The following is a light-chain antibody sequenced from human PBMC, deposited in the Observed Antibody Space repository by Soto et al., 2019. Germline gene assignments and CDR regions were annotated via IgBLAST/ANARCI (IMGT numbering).Light chain of an antibody. V-gene: IGKV3-20*01. Sequence: EIVLTQSPGTLSLSPGERATLSCRTSQSVSSSYLAWSQQKPGQAPRLLISATSSRAAGVPDRFSGSGSGPDFALTISRLEPQDTAVYYCHQYVSEPSAWAFGQGTKVDIK. J-gene: IGKJ1*01. CDR1: QSVSSSY. CDR2: ATS. CDR3: HQYVSEPSAWA.